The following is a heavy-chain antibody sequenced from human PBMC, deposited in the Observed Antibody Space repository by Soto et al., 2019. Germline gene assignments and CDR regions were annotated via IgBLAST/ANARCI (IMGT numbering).Heavy chain of an antibody. CDR1: GYTFTSYY. D-gene: IGHD3-9*01. J-gene: IGHJ4*02. V-gene: IGHV1-46*03. CDR3: AREGLRYFDWLLFPFDY. Sequence: QVQLVQSGAEVKKPGASVEVSCKASGYTFTSYYMHWVRQAPGQGPEWMGLINPSGGSTSYAQKFQGRVTMTRDTSTSTVYMELSSLRSEDTAVYYCAREGLRYFDWLLFPFDYWGQGTLVTVSS. CDR2: INPSGGST.